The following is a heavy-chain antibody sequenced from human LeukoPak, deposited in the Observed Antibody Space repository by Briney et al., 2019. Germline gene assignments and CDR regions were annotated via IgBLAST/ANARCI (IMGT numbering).Heavy chain of an antibody. J-gene: IGHJ4*02. CDR2: ISSSGNTI. Sequence: PGGSLRLSCAASGFTFSSYEMNWVRQALGKGLEWVSSISSSGNTIYYADSVKGRFTVSRDSAKNSVYLQMNSLRAEDTAVYYCGSGVIFYDSSGRNYWGQGTLVTVSS. CDR1: GFTFSSYE. D-gene: IGHD3-22*01. CDR3: GSGVIFYDSSGRNY. V-gene: IGHV3-48*03.